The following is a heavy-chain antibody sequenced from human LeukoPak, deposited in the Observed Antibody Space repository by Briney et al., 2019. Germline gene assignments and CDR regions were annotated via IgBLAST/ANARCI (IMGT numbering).Heavy chain of an antibody. J-gene: IGHJ4*02. CDR1: GGSISSSSYY. Sequence: PSETLSLTCTVSGGSISSSSYYWGWIRQPAGKGLEWIGRIYLSDNTNYNSPSLRSRVTMSPDTSMNRFSLKLSSVTAADTAVYYCARGSYGYIDQWGQGLLVTVSS. V-gene: IGHV4-39*07. D-gene: IGHD3-16*01. CDR3: ARGSYGYIDQ. CDR2: IYLSDNT.